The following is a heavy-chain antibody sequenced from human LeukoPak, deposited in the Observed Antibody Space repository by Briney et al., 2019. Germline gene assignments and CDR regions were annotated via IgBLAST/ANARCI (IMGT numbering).Heavy chain of an antibody. CDR1: GYTFTGYY. CDR2: INPSGGST. CDR3: ARESENSPDY. J-gene: IGHJ4*02. Sequence: ASEKVSCKASGYTFTGYYMHWVRQAPGQGLEWMGIINPSGGSTSYAQKFQGRVTMTRDTSTSTVYMELSSLRSEDAAVYYCARESENSPDYWGQGTLVTVSS. D-gene: IGHD2/OR15-2a*01. V-gene: IGHV1-46*01.